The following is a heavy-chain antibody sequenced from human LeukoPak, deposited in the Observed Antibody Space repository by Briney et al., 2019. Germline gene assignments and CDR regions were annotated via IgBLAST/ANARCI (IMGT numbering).Heavy chain of an antibody. Sequence: ASVKVSCKASGYTFTSYYMHWVRQAPGQGLEWMGIINPSGGSTSYAQKFQGRVTMTRDTSTSTVYMELSSLRAEDTAVYYCARTTSPHLASDYGDTAVDYWGQGTLVTVSS. CDR1: GYTFTSYY. D-gene: IGHD4-17*01. V-gene: IGHV1-46*01. CDR2: INPSGGST. CDR3: ARTTSPHLASDYGDTAVDY. J-gene: IGHJ4*02.